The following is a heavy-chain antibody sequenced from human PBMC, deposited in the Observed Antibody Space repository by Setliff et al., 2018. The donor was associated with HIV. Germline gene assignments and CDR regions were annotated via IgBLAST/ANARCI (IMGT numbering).Heavy chain of an antibody. V-gene: IGHV4-39*07. Sequence: SETLSLTCRVSGGSFNTRRTKWGWIRQSPGKGLEWIGSIFYFGSVTYNPSLKSRPLISIDTSKTQFSLNLRSVTAADTAVYYCVRELLGSGGTVPEVNFFDFWGQGTLVTVSS. CDR1: GGSFNTRRTK. J-gene: IGHJ4*02. CDR2: IFYFGSV. CDR3: VRELLGSGGTVPEVNFFDF. D-gene: IGHD1-26*01.